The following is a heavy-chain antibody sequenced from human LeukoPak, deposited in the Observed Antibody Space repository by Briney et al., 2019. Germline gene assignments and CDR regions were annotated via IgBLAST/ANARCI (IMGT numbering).Heavy chain of an antibody. D-gene: IGHD3-9*01. CDR1: GFPFSSYG. J-gene: IGHJ4*02. V-gene: IGHV3-33*01. CDR3: AGGTGFIIKD. CDR2: LVYDARS. Sequence: GGSLRLSCAASGFPFSSYGMHWVRQAPGKGLEWVARLVYDARSDYANSVKGRFTISRDNAKNSLYLQMNNLRVEDTAMYYCAGGTGFIIKDWGQGTLVTVSS.